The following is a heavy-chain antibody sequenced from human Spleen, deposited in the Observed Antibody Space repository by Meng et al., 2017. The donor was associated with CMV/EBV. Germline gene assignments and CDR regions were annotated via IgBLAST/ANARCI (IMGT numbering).Heavy chain of an antibody. Sequence: KTSGYNFDILGITWVRQAPGQGLEWVGWVSAENGDTDYGQKSQGRVTVTADRFTNTAYMEMRSLRSDDSAMYYCARAGAAVTTHFDFWGQGTLVTVSS. J-gene: IGHJ4*02. CDR1: GYNFDILG. D-gene: IGHD4-17*01. CDR2: VSAENGDT. V-gene: IGHV1-18*01. CDR3: ARAGAAVTTHFDF.